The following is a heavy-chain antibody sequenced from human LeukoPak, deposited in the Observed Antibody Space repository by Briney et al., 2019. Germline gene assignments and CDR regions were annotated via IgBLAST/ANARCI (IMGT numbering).Heavy chain of an antibody. CDR2: IYYSGST. J-gene: IGHJ5*02. Sequence: SETLSPTCTVSGGSISSGGYYWSWIRQHPGKGLEWIGYIYYSGSTYYNPSLKSRVTISVDTSKNQFSLKLSSVTAADTAVYYCARDAVSGYCSGGSCYLSWFDPWGQGTLVTVSS. CDR1: GGSISSGGYY. V-gene: IGHV4-31*03. CDR3: ARDAVSGYCSGGSCYLSWFDP. D-gene: IGHD2-15*01.